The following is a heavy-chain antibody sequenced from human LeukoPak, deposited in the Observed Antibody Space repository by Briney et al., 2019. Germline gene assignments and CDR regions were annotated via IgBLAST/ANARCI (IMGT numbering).Heavy chain of an antibody. Sequence: PGGSLRLSCAASGFTFSDYYMSWIRQAPGKGLEWVSYISSSGSTIYYADSVKGRFTISRDNAKNSLYLQMNSLRAEDTAVYYCARDKTGPYYYDSSGYGGDYWGQGTPVTVSS. CDR3: ARDKTGPYYYDSSGYGGDY. V-gene: IGHV3-11*01. J-gene: IGHJ4*02. CDR2: ISSSGSTI. D-gene: IGHD3-22*01. CDR1: GFTFSDYY.